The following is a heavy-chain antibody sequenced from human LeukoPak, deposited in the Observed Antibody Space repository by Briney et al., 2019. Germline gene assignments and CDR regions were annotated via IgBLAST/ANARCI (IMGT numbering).Heavy chain of an antibody. CDR3: ARVRGSTSSVFDY. CDR2: IYYSGTT. J-gene: IGHJ4*02. Sequence: SETLSLTCTVSGGSISSYYWSWIRQPPGKGLEWIGYIYYSGTTNYNPSLKSRVTISVNTSKNQFSLKLTSVTAADTAVYYCARVRGSTSSVFDYGGQGTLVTVSS. V-gene: IGHV4-59*01. CDR1: GGSISSYY. D-gene: IGHD2-2*01.